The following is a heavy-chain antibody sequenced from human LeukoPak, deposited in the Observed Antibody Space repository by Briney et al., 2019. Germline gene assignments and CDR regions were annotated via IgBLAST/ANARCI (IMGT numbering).Heavy chain of an antibody. CDR1: GFTFSSYW. Sequence: PGGSLRLSCAASGFTFSSYWMHWVRQVPGKGLVWVARINPGGSSITYADSVKGRFTISRDNAKNTLYLQMDSLRAEDTGVYYCARSNQADDYWGQGTPVTVSS. J-gene: IGHJ4*02. V-gene: IGHV3-74*01. CDR2: INPGGSSI. CDR3: ARSNQADDY. D-gene: IGHD1-14*01.